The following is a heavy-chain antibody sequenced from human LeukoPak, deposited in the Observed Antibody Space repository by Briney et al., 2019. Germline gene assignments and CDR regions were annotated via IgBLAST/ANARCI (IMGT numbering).Heavy chain of an antibody. CDR1: GYTFTGYY. J-gene: IGHJ4*02. CDR2: INPNSGGT. Sequence: WASVKVSCKASGYTFTGYYMHWVRQAPGQGLEWMGWINPNSGGTNYAQKFQGRVTMTRDTSISTAYMELSRLRSDDTAVYYCATDIVVVVAANGYWGQGTLVTVSS. D-gene: IGHD2-15*01. V-gene: IGHV1-2*02. CDR3: ATDIVVVVAANGY.